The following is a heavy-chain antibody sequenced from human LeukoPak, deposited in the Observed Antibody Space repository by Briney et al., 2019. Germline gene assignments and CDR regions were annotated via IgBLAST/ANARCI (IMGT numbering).Heavy chain of an antibody. CDR2: ISHSRHRI. V-gene: IGHV3-48*01. CDR3: ARRPYCTNAVCYGLDY. CDR1: GFTFSSYA. J-gene: IGHJ4*02. Sequence: GGTPRLSCAASGFTFSSYAMNWVRRAPGKGLEWVSYISHSRHRIEYANSVKGRFTISRDNSKNPLYLQMNSLRAEDTAVFYCARRPYCTNAVCYGLDYWGQGTMVTVSS. D-gene: IGHD2-8*01.